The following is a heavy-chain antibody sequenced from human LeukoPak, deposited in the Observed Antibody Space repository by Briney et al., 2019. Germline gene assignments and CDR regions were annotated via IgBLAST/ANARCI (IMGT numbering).Heavy chain of an antibody. D-gene: IGHD3-10*01. CDR3: ARAGLWFDYYGSGSYHPGYYYGMDV. CDR1: GYTFTSYG. Sequence: GASVKVSCKASGYTFTSYGISWVRQAPGQGLEWMGWISAYNGNTNYAQKLQGRVTMTTDTSTSTAYMELRSLRSDDTAVYYCARAGLWFDYYGSGSYHPGYYYGMDVWGQGTTVTVSS. J-gene: IGHJ6*02. CDR2: ISAYNGNT. V-gene: IGHV1-18*01.